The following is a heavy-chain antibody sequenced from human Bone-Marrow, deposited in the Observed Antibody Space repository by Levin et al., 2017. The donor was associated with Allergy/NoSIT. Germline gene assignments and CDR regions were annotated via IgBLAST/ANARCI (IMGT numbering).Heavy chain of an antibody. CDR3: ARVPALRFLDWFLDY. CDR1: GDSIISATYY. Sequence: SETLSLTCTVSGDSIISATYYWGWVRQPPGKGLEWIGSVYFSGSTYLSPFLKSRVTMSVDTSRSHFFLNLSSVTAADTAVYYCARVPALRFLDWFLDYWGRGVLVTVSS. CDR2: VYFSGST. V-gene: IGHV4-39*02. J-gene: IGHJ4*02. D-gene: IGHD3-9*01.